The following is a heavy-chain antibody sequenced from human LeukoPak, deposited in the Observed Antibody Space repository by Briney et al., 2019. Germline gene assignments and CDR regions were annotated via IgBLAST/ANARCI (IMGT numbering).Heavy chain of an antibody. CDR1: GFTFGDYA. Sequence: GRSLRLSCTASGFTFGDYAMSWVRQAPGKGLEWVSAITSSGSSTYYGDSVKGRFTISRDNSKNTLYLQMNSLRVDDTAIYYCAITLGFDPWGQGALVTVSS. CDR2: ITSSGSST. V-gene: IGHV3-23*01. CDR3: AITLGFDP. J-gene: IGHJ5*02.